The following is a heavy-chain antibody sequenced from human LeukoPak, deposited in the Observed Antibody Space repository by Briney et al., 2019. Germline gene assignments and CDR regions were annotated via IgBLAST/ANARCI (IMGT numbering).Heavy chain of an antibody. Sequence: ASVKVSCKTSDYTFSSDGFTWVRQAPGKGLEWMGWINAYNGNKNYAPKFQGRATLTTDTSTNTAYMDLRSLRSDDTAIYYCANRGQQLYDYWGQGTLVTVSS. CDR1: DYTFSSDG. D-gene: IGHD2-8*01. V-gene: IGHV1-18*01. CDR2: INAYNGNK. J-gene: IGHJ4*02. CDR3: ANRGQQLYDY.